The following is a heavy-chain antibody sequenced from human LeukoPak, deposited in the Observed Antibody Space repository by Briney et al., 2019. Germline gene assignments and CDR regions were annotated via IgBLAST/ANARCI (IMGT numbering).Heavy chain of an antibody. D-gene: IGHD6-13*01. Sequence: GGSLRLSCAASGFTFSSHDMHWVRQAPGKGLEWVAIISYDGGKKDYADSVKGRFTISRDNSKNTLYLQMNSLRAEDTAVYYCARDQAAGFFDYWGQGTLVTVSS. CDR1: GFTFSSHD. J-gene: IGHJ4*02. CDR3: ARDQAAGFFDY. CDR2: ISYDGGKK. V-gene: IGHV3-30*03.